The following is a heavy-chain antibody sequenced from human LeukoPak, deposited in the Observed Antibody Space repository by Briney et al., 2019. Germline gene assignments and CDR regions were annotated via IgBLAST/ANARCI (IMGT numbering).Heavy chain of an antibody. D-gene: IGHD2-2*02. V-gene: IGHV5-51*01. CDR2: IYPDDSDT. Sequence: GESLRISCEASGFTFTNYWIGWVRQIPGKGLEWLGVIYPDDSDTKYSPSFEGQVTMSADKSSATAYLYWSSLKASDTAIYYCARHSVTAAIHHWYFDLWGRGTLVTVSS. CDR3: ARHSVTAAIHHWYFDL. J-gene: IGHJ2*01. CDR1: GFTFTNYW.